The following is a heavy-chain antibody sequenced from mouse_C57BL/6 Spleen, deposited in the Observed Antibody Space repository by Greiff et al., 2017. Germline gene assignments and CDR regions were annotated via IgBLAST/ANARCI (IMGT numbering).Heavy chain of an antibody. J-gene: IGHJ4*01. CDR2: IWSGGST. V-gene: IGHV2-2*01. D-gene: IGHD2-3*01. CDR3: ARQIGGYYVRAMDY. CDR1: GFSLTSYG. Sequence: VKLVESGPGLVQPSQSLSITCTVSGFSLTSYGVHWVRQSPGKGLEWLGVIWSGGSTDYNAAFISRLSISKDNSKSQVFFKMNSLQADDTAIYYCARQIGGYYVRAMDYWGQGTSVTVSS.